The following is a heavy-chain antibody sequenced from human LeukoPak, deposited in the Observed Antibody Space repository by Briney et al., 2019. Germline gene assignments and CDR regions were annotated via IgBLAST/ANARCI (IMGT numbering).Heavy chain of an antibody. CDR1: GFTFSSYA. V-gene: IGHV3-30-3*01. D-gene: IGHD3-9*01. Sequence: GGSLRLSCAASGFTFSSYAMHWVRQAPGKGLEWVAVISYDGSNKYYADSVKGRFTISRDNSKNTLYLQMNSLRAEDTAVYYCARASYYDILTGYYNFLGYWGQGTLVTVSS. CDR3: ARASYYDILTGYYNFLGY. CDR2: ISYDGSNK. J-gene: IGHJ4*02.